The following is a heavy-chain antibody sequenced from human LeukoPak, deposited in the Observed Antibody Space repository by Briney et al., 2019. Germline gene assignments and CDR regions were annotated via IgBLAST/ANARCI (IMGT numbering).Heavy chain of an antibody. Sequence: GGSLRLSCAASGFTFSSYGMSWVRQAPGKGLEWVSGISGSSGSTYYADSVKGRFTISRDNSKNTLYLQMNSLRAEDTAVYYCAKAGGYSYGNYYYYYMDVWGKGTTVTVSS. CDR2: ISGSSGST. V-gene: IGHV3-23*01. CDR1: GFTFSSYG. D-gene: IGHD5-18*01. CDR3: AKAGGYSYGNYYYYYMDV. J-gene: IGHJ6*03.